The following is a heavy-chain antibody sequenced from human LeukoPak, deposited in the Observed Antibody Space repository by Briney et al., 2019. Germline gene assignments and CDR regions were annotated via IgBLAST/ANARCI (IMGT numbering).Heavy chain of an antibody. CDR1: GFTFSSYG. D-gene: IGHD3-10*01. CDR3: AKDLPGALDY. CDR2: ISYDGSNK. V-gene: IGHV3-30*18. Sequence: PGRSLRLSCAASGFTFSSYGMHWVRQAPGKGLEWVAVISYDGSNKYYADSVKGRSTISRDNSKNTLYLQMNSLRAEDTAVYYCAKDLPGALDYWGQGTLVTVSS. J-gene: IGHJ4*02.